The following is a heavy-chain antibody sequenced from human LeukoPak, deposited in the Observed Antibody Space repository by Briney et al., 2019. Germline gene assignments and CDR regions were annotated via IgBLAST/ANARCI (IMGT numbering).Heavy chain of an antibody. CDR2: VRWNSETK. D-gene: IGHD6-25*01. J-gene: IGHJ2*01. Sequence: GGSLRLSCAASGFTFDDYAMHWVRQAPGKGLEWVSGVRWNSETKAYADSVKGRFTISRDNAKNSLYLQMDSLRPEDTALYFCAKSRLGTLSYWYFDLWGRGALVTVSS. CDR3: AKSRLGTLSYWYFDL. V-gene: IGHV3-9*01. CDR1: GFTFDDYA.